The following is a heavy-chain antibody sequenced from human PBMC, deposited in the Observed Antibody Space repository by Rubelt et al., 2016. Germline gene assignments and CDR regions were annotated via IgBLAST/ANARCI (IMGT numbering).Heavy chain of an antibody. CDR3: ARLPGSSTLYDY. V-gene: IGHV3-48*01. CDR1: GFTFSKYS. J-gene: IGHJ4*02. CDR2: ITSSSDTI. D-gene: IGHD6-13*01. Sequence: EVQLVESGGGLLQPGGSLRLSCAASGFTFSKYSMNWVRQAPGKGLEWVSYITSSSDTIFYADSVRGRFTISRDNAKNSLYLQMNSLRAEDTAVYYCARLPGSSTLYDYWGQGTLVTVSS.